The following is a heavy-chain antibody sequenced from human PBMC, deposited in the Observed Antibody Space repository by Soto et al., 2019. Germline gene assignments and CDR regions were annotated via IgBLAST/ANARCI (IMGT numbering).Heavy chain of an antibody. Sequence: GGFQRLCCAAAGFTCSNDSSHWVREAPEKGLGWVAVISYDGSNKYYADSVKGRFTISRDNSKNTLYLQMNSLRAEDTAVYYCAKDHAGKTYYYYMGVWGKGTTVTVSS. V-gene: IGHV3-30*18. J-gene: IGHJ6*03. CDR3: AKDHAGKTYYYYMGV. CDR1: GFTCSNDS. CDR2: ISYDGSNK.